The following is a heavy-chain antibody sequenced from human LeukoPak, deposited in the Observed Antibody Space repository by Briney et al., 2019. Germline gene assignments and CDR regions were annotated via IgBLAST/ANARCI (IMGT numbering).Heavy chain of an antibody. Sequence: SGGSLRLSCAASGFTFSSYAMSWVRQAPGKGLEWVSAISGSGGSTYYADSVKGRFTISRDNSKNTLYLQMNSLRAEDTAVYYCAKDLSPYDSSGYYFGYWGQGTLVTVSS. CDR3: AKDLSPYDSSGYYFGY. CDR2: ISGSGGST. J-gene: IGHJ4*02. V-gene: IGHV3-23*01. CDR1: GFTFSSYA. D-gene: IGHD3-22*01.